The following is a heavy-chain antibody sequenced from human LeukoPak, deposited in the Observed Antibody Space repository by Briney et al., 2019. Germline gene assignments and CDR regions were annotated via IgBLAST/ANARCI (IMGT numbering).Heavy chain of an antibody. Sequence: GGSLRLPCAASGFTFSSYAMSWVRQAPGKGLEWVSAISGSGGSTYYADSVKGRFTISRDNSKNTLYLQMNSLRAEDTAVYYRAKDLWDTAMVNDYWGQGTLVTVSS. CDR1: GFTFSSYA. V-gene: IGHV3-23*01. CDR2: ISGSGGST. J-gene: IGHJ4*02. D-gene: IGHD5-18*01. CDR3: AKDLWDTAMVNDY.